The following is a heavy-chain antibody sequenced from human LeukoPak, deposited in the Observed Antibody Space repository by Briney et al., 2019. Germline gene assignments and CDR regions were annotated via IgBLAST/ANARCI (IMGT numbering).Heavy chain of an antibody. J-gene: IGHJ5*02. CDR2: ISSSSSTI. CDR3: AKDRLAAAGKGRFDP. D-gene: IGHD6-13*01. CDR1: RFTFSSYS. Sequence: GGSLRLSCAASRFTFSSYSMNWVRQAPGKGLEWVSHISSSSSTIYYADSVKGRFTISRDNSKNTLYLQMNSLRAEDTAVYYCAKDRLAAAGKGRFDPWGQGTLVTVSS. V-gene: IGHV3-48*01.